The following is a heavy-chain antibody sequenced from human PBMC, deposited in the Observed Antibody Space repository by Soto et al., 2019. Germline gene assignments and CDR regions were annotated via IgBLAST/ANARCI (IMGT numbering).Heavy chain of an antibody. CDR2: IYHSGST. CDR3: ARVPGP. J-gene: IGHJ5*02. V-gene: IGHV4-30-2*01. Sequence: QLQLQVYGSGLVKPSQTLSLTCAVSGGSISSGGYSWSWIRRPPGKGLEWIGYIYHSGSTYYNPSLKSRVTISVDRSKNQFSLKLRSVTAADTAVYYCARVPGPWGQGTLVTVSS. CDR1: GGSISSGGYS.